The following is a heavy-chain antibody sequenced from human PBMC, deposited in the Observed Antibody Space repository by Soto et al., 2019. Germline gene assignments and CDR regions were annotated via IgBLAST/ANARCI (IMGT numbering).Heavy chain of an antibody. D-gene: IGHD2-15*01. Sequence: QVQLQESGPGLAKPSQTLSLTCTVSGGSISSGDDYWGWIRQPPGKGLVWIGYNYYSGSAYYNPALKSRVTISVDSSKNQFSLKLSSVTAPDSAVYYCARSPQDCSGGRCCLYVQHWGQGTLVTVSS. V-gene: IGHV4-30-4*01. J-gene: IGHJ1*01. CDR2: NYYSGSA. CDR3: ARSPQDCSGGRCCLYVQH. CDR1: GGSISSGDDY.